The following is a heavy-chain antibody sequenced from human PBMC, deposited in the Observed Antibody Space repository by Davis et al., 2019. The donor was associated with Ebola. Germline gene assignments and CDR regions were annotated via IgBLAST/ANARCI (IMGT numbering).Heavy chain of an antibody. J-gene: IGHJ6*02. CDR1: GFTFRSYW. V-gene: IGHV3-7*03. CDR3: ARGSRNMDA. Sequence: GESLKISCAASGFTFRSYWMSWVRQAPGKGLEWVAKIKEDGSEKLEVDSVKGRFTISRDNAKDSLYLQMNSLRAEDTAVYYCARGSRNMDAWGQGTTVTVSS. CDR2: IKEDGSEK.